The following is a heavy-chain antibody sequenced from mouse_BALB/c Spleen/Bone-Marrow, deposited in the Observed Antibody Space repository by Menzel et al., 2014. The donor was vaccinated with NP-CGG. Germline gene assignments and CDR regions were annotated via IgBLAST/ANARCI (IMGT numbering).Heavy chain of an antibody. CDR2: IWAGGST. Sequence: QVQLKESGPGLVAPSQSLSNNCTVSGFSLTSYGVHWVRQPPGKGLEWLGVIWAGGSTNYNSALMSRLSISKDNSKSQVFLKMNSLQTDDTAMYYCAISYYGNYRAMDYWGQGTSVTVSS. J-gene: IGHJ4*01. CDR3: AISYYGNYRAMDY. CDR1: GFSLTSYG. D-gene: IGHD2-10*01. V-gene: IGHV2-9*02.